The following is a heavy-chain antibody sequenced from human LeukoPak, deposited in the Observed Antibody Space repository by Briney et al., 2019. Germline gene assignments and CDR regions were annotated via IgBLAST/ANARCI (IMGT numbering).Heavy chain of an antibody. CDR2: IYHSGST. Sequence: SETLSLTCAVSGGSISSGGYSWSWIRQPPGKGLEWIGYIYHSGSTYYNPSLKSRVTISVDRSKNQFSLKLSSVTAEDTAVYYCARDSSLSWSHPVGYFQHWGQGTLVTVSS. CDR3: ARDSSLSWSHPVGYFQH. CDR1: GGSISSGGYS. V-gene: IGHV4-30-2*01. D-gene: IGHD6-13*01. J-gene: IGHJ1*01.